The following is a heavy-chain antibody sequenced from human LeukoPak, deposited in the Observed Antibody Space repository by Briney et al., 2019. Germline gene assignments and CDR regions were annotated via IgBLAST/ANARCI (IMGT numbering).Heavy chain of an antibody. CDR2: ISGRAGST. CDR1: GFTLNSYA. V-gene: IGHV3-23*01. J-gene: IGHJ4*02. D-gene: IGHD6-6*01. Sequence: GGSLRLSCAASGFTLNSYAMSWVRQAPGKGLEWVSSISGRAGSTYYADSVKGRFTISRDNSKTTLFLQMNSLRAADTTVCYCAKGRPYSSSPDFDYWGQGTLVTVSS. CDR3: AKGRPYSSSPDFDY.